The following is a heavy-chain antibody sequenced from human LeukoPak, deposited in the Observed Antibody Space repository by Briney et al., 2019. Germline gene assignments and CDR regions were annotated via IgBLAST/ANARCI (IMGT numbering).Heavy chain of an antibody. CDR3: AKSDGYGLIDY. CDR1: GGSFSGYY. Sequence: PSETLSLTCAVYGGSFSGYYWSWIRQPPGKGPEWIGEINHSGSTNYNPSLKSRVTISVDTSKNQFSLKLSSVTAADTAVYYCAKSDGYGLIDYLGQGTLVTVSS. CDR2: INHSGST. V-gene: IGHV4-34*01. J-gene: IGHJ4*02. D-gene: IGHD2-21*02.